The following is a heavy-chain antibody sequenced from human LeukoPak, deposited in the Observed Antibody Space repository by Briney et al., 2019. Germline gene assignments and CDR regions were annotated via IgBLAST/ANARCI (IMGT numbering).Heavy chain of an antibody. V-gene: IGHV3-30*19. CDR3: ARDTHYYDSSGYLFGY. Sequence: GESLKISCKASGYSFASYWIGWVRQMSGKGLEWVAVISYDGSNKYYADSVKGRFTISRDNSKNTLYLQMNSLRAEDTAVYYCARDTHYYDSSGYLFGYWGQGTLVTVSS. CDR1: GYSFASYW. CDR2: ISYDGSNK. D-gene: IGHD3-22*01. J-gene: IGHJ4*02.